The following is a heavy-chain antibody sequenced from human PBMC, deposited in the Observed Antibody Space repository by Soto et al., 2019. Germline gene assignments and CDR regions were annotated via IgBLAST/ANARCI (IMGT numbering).Heavy chain of an antibody. D-gene: IGHD2-2*01. J-gene: IGHJ4*02. CDR3: VRVASSSSWTPDY. Sequence: EVQLVESGGGLVKPGGSLRLSCAGSGFSFSVYSMNWVRQAPGKALEWVSSLTSSSSHTYYADSVKGRFTISRDNAKNLLYLQMDSLRDEDTAVYYCVRVASSSSWTPDYLGQGTLVTVSS. CDR2: LTSSSSHT. CDR1: GFSFSVYS. V-gene: IGHV3-21*02.